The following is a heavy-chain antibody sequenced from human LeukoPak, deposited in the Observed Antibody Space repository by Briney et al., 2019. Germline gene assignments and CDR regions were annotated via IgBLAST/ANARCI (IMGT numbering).Heavy chain of an antibody. Sequence: PSETLSLTCSISGDSITTNSYWWGWIRQSPGKGLEWIGSIYSSGNSYYNPSLKTRATISPDTYKNQYSLRLTSVTAADTAIYYCARAGIWDLQLGNWFDPWGQGILVIVSS. D-gene: IGHD3-10*01. CDR1: GDSITTNSYW. CDR3: ARAGIWDLQLGNWFDP. CDR2: IYSSGNS. V-gene: IGHV4-39*01. J-gene: IGHJ5*02.